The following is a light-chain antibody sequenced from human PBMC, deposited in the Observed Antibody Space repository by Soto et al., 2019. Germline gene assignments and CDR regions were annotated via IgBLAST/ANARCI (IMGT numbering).Light chain of an antibody. J-gene: IGLJ3*02. Sequence: QAVVTQEPSLTVSPGGTVTLTCGSSTGAVTSGHYPYWFQQKPGQAPRTLIYDTSNKHSWTPARFSGSLLGGKAALTLSGAQPEDEAEYHCLLSYSDARPVFGGGTKLTVL. CDR2: DTS. V-gene: IGLV7-46*01. CDR1: TGAVTSGHY. CDR3: LLSYSDARPV.